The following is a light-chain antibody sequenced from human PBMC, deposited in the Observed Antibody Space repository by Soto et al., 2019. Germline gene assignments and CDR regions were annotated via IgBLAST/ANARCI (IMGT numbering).Light chain of an antibody. CDR3: QKYNSAPQLT. CDR2: AAS. J-gene: IGKJ4*01. CDR1: QGISNY. Sequence: DIQMTQSPSSLSASVGDRVTITCRASQGISNYLAWYQQKPGKVPKLLIYAASTLQSGVPSRFSGSGSGTDFALTISSLQPEDVATYYCQKYNSAPQLTFGGGTKVEIK. V-gene: IGKV1-27*01.